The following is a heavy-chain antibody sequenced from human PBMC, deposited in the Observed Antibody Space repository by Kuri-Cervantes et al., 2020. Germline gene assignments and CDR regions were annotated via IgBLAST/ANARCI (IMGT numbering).Heavy chain of an antibody. CDR1: GFTFTSSA. D-gene: IGHD1-26*01. CDR2: IVVGSGNT. J-gene: IGHJ6*03. Sequence: SVKVSCKASGFTFTSSAVQWVRQARGQRLEWIGWIVVGSGNTNYAQKFQEGVTITRDMSTSTAYMELSSLRSEDTAVYYCAASGSYYYYYYMDVWGKGTTVTVSS. V-gene: IGHV1-58*01. CDR3: AASGSYYYYYYMDV.